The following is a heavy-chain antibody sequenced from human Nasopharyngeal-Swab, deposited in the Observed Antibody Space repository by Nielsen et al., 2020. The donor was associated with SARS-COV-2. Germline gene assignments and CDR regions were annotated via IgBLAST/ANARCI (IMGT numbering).Heavy chain of an antibody. D-gene: IGHD4-17*01. CDR2: IIPIFGTA. J-gene: IGHJ6*02. CDR1: GGTFSSYA. Sequence: SVKVSCKASGGTFSSYAISWVRQATGQGLEWMGGIIPIFGTANYAQKFQGRVTITADESTSTAYMELSSLRSEDTAVYYRARGSGDYDTRAPYYYYGMDVWGQGTTVTVSS. CDR3: ARGSGDYDTRAPYYYYGMDV. V-gene: IGHV1-69*13.